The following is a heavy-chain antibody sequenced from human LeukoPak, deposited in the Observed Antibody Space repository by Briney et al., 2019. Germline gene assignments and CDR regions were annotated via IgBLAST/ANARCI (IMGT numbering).Heavy chain of an antibody. J-gene: IGHJ4*02. Sequence: GGSLRLSCAASGFTFSSYGMHWVRQAPGKGLEWVAVISYDGSNKYYADSVKGRFTISRDNSKNTLYLQMNSLRAEDTAVYYCAKDLVGGATDYWGQGTLVTVSS. V-gene: IGHV3-30*18. D-gene: IGHD1-26*01. CDR1: GFTFSSYG. CDR2: ISYDGSNK. CDR3: AKDLVGGATDY.